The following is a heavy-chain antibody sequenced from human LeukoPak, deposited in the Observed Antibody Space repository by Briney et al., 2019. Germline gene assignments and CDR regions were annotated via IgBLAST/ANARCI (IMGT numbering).Heavy chain of an antibody. J-gene: IGHJ4*02. Sequence: SETLSLTCTVSGGSISSGSFYWIWIRQPPGKGLEWLGYIYYSGTTYSNPSLKSRVTISVDTSKNQFSLKLSSVTAADTAVYYCARGGVYVPFDSWGQGTLVTVSS. V-gene: IGHV4-30-4*08. D-gene: IGHD2/OR15-2a*01. CDR2: IYYSGTT. CDR3: ARGGVYVPFDS. CDR1: GGSISSGSFY.